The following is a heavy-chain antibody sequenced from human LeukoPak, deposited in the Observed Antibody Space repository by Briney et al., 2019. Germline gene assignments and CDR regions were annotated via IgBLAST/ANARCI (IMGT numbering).Heavy chain of an antibody. CDR3: ARGLRAVVRGVIRTPDAFDI. V-gene: IGHV3-11*01. Sequence: GGSLRLSCAASGFTFSDYYMSWIRQAPGKGLEWVSYISSSGSTIYYADSVKGRFTISRDNAKDSLYLQMNSLRAKDTAVYYCARGLRAVVRGVIRTPDAFDIWGQGTMVTVSS. J-gene: IGHJ3*02. D-gene: IGHD3-10*01. CDR2: ISSSGSTI. CDR1: GFTFSDYY.